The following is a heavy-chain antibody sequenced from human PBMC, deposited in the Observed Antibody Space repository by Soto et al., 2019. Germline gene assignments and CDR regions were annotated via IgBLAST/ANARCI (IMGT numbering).Heavy chain of an antibody. V-gene: IGHV4-31*03. D-gene: IGHD2-2*01. CDR2: IYYSGST. CDR1: CGSISSGGYY. CDR3: ARGHPEDIVVVPAARDNWFDP. J-gene: IGHJ5*02. Sequence: SETLSLTCTFSCGSISSGGYYWSWIRQHPGKGLEWIGYIYYSGSTYYNPSLKSRVTISVDTSKNQFSLKLSSVTAADTAVYYCARGHPEDIVVVPAARDNWFDPWGQGTLVTVSS.